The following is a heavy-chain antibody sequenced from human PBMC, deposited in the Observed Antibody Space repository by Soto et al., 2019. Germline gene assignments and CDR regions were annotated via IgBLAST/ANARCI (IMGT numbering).Heavy chain of an antibody. CDR3: ASDITDIVLVPAALWFGELFDY. D-gene: IGHD2-2*01. CDR2: ISYDGSNK. V-gene: IGHV3-30-3*01. Sequence: HPGGSLRLSCAASGFTFSSYAMHWVRQAPGKGLEWVAVISYDGSNKYYADSVKGRFTISRDNSKNTLYLQMNSLRAEDTAVYYCASDITDIVLVPAALWFGELFDYWGQGTLVTVAS. CDR1: GFTFSSYA. J-gene: IGHJ4*02.